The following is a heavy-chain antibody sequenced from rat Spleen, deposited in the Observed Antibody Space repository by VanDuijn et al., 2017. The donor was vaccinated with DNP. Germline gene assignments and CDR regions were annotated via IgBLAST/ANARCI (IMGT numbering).Heavy chain of an antibody. CDR2: INYDGSST. V-gene: IGHV5-7*01. D-gene: IGHD1-11*01. J-gene: IGHJ2*01. Sequence: EVQLVESGGGLVQPGRSMTLSCAASGFTFSNYDMAWVRQAPKKGLEWVATINYDGSSTYYRDSVKGRFTISRNNAESTLYLQMDSLRSEDTATYYCARHPSSGGSNYFDYWGQGVMVTVSS. CDR3: ARHPSSGGSNYFDY. CDR1: GFTFSNYD.